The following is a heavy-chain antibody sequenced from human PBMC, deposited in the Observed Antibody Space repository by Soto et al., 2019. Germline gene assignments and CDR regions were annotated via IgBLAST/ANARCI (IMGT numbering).Heavy chain of an antibody. Sequence: PGGSLRLSCAASGFTFSSYGMHWVRQAPGKGLEWVAVISYDGSNKYYADSVKGRFTISRDNSKNTLYLQMNSLRAEDTAVYYCAKGTRFLEWLPDYWGQGTLVTVSS. CDR3: AKGTRFLEWLPDY. D-gene: IGHD3-3*01. CDR1: GFTFSSYG. J-gene: IGHJ4*02. CDR2: ISYDGSNK. V-gene: IGHV3-30*18.